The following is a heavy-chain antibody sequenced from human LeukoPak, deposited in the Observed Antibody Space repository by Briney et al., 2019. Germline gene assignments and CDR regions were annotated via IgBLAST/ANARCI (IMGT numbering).Heavy chain of an antibody. CDR2: IYTSGST. Sequence: SQTLSLTCSVSGGSISSGSYYWSWIRQPAGKGLEWIGRIYTSGSTNYNPSLKSRVTISVDTSKNQFSLKLSSVTAADTAVYYCARAGVAAAGLMIGSWFDPWGQGTLVTVSS. D-gene: IGHD6-13*01. CDR3: ARAGVAAAGLMIGSWFDP. V-gene: IGHV4-61*02. J-gene: IGHJ5*02. CDR1: GGSISSGSYY.